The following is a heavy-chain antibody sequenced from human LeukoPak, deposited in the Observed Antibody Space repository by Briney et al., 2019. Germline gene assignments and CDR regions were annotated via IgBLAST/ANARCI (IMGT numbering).Heavy chain of an antibody. J-gene: IGHJ6*04. D-gene: IGHD3-10*02. CDR3: AELGITMIGGV. V-gene: IGHV3-74*01. CDR2: INVDGSRT. Sequence: GGSLRLSCVASEFTLSSYWMHWVRQAPGKGLVWVSRINVDGSRTNYADSVQGRFTISRDSAKNTVYLQVNSLRAEDTAVYYCAELGITMIGGVWGKGTTVTISS. CDR1: EFTLSSYW.